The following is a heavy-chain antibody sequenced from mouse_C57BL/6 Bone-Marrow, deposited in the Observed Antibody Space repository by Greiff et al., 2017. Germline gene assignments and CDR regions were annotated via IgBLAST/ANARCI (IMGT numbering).Heavy chain of an antibody. CDR1: GFTFSSYA. CDR3: ARDLGTVVSYYFDY. Sequence: VQLKESGGGLVKPGGSLKLSCAASGFTFSSYAMSWVRQTPEKRLEWVGTISDGGSYTYYPDNVKGRFTISRDNAKNKLYLQMSHLKSEDTAMYYCARDLGTVVSYYFDYWGQGTTLTVSS. J-gene: IGHJ2*01. V-gene: IGHV5-4*01. CDR2: ISDGGSYT. D-gene: IGHD1-1*01.